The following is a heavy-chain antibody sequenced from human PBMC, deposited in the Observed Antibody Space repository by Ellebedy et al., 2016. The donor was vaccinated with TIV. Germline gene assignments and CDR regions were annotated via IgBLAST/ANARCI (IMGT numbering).Heavy chain of an antibody. CDR1: GGSISISSHY. D-gene: IGHD1-26*01. CDR2: IHYTGNT. CDR3: AREWERSADY. V-gene: IGHV4-39*02. Sequence: SETLSLTXTVSGGSISISSHYWGWVRQSPGKGLEWIGSIHYTGNTYYSPSLRSRVTISVDTSKNQFSLKLSSVTAADTAVYYCAREWERSADYWGRGTLVTVSS. J-gene: IGHJ4*02.